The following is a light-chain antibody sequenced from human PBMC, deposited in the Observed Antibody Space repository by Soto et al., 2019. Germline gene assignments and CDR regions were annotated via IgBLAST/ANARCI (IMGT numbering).Light chain of an antibody. Sequence: EIVLTQSPATLSLSPGERATLSCRASQRVTTYLAWYQQKPGQAPSLLMYNASSRATGIPARFSGSGSGTDFTLTISSLEPEAFAVYYCQQRSNWLSFGGGTKVEIK. V-gene: IGKV3-11*01. J-gene: IGKJ4*01. CDR1: QRVTTY. CDR2: NAS. CDR3: QQRSNWLS.